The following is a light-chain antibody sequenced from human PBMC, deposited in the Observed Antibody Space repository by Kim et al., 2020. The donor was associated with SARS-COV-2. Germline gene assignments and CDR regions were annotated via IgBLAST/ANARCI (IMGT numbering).Light chain of an antibody. CDR3: QQSNSYSPGT. V-gene: IGKV1-5*01. CDR1: QSISSW. Sequence: DIQMTQSPSTLSASVGDRVTITCRASQSISSWLAWYQQKPGKAPKLLIYDASSLESGVPSRFSGSGSGTEFTLTISSLQPDDFATYYCQQSNSYSPGTFGQGTKLEIK. CDR2: DAS. J-gene: IGKJ2*02.